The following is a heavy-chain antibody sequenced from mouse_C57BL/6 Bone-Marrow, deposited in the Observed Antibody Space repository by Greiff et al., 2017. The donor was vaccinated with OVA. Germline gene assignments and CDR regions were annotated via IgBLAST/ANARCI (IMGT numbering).Heavy chain of an antibody. D-gene: IGHD1-1*01. CDR3: ALITTVVRFDY. Sequence: VQLQQSGAELARPGASVKLSCKASGYTFTSYGISWVKQRTGQGLEWIGEIYPRSGNTYYNEKFKGKATLTADKSSSTAYMELRSLTSEDSAVYFCALITTVVRFDYWGQGTTLTVSS. V-gene: IGHV1-81*01. CDR2: IYPRSGNT. J-gene: IGHJ2*01. CDR1: GYTFTSYG.